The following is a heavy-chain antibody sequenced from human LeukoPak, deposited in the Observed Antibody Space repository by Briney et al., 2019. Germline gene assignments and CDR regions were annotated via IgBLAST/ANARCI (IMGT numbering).Heavy chain of an antibody. CDR2: ITGSGSNT. CDR1: GFTFNTYP. D-gene: IGHD1-26*01. Sequence: GGSLRLSCAASGFTFNTYPMSWVRQAPGKGLEWVSAITGSGSNTYYADSVKGRFTISRDNSKNTLYLLMNSLRGEDTAVYYCVREGLGPYFDYWGQGTLVTVSS. J-gene: IGHJ4*02. CDR3: VREGLGPYFDY. V-gene: IGHV3-23*01.